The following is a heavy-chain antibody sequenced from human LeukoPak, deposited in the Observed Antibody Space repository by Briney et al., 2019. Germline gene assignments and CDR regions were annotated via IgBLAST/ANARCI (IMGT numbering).Heavy chain of an antibody. CDR1: Y. Sequence: YXXXIRQPPGKGLEWIXXIYYSGSTNYNPSLKSRVTISVDTSKNQFSLKLSSVTAADTAVYYCARDGYSSGWYLSGYFDYWGQGTLVTVSS. J-gene: IGHJ4*02. CDR3: ARDGYSSGWYLSGYFDY. V-gene: IGHV4-59*01. CDR2: IYYSGST. D-gene: IGHD6-19*01.